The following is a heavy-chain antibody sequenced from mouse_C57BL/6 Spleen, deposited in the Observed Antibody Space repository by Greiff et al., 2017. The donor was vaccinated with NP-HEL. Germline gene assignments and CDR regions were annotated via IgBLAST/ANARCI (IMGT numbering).Heavy chain of an antibody. V-gene: IGHV5-17*01. J-gene: IGHJ4*01. D-gene: IGHD2-14*01. CDR2: ISSGSSTI. CDR3: ARIGTTMDY. CDR1: GFTFSDYG. Sequence: EVQVVESGGGLVKPGGSLKLSCAASGFTFSDYGMHWVRQAPEKGLEWVAYISSGSSTIYYADTVKGRFTISRDNAKNTLFLQMTSLRSEDTAMYYCARIGTTMDYWGQGTSVTVSS.